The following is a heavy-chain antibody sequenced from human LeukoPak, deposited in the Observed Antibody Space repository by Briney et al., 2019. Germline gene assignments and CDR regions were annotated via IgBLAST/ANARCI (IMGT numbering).Heavy chain of an antibody. CDR3: ARDLVGGWDDSSGYYYGYFDY. D-gene: IGHD3-22*01. Sequence: PGRSLRLSCAASGFTFAIYAMHWVRQAPGKGLEWVAVISYDGNNKYYADSVKGRFTISRDNSKNTLYLQMNSLRAEDTAVYYCARDLVGGWDDSSGYYYGYFDYWGQRTLVTVSS. V-gene: IGHV3-30-3*01. CDR1: GFTFAIYA. CDR2: ISYDGNNK. J-gene: IGHJ4*02.